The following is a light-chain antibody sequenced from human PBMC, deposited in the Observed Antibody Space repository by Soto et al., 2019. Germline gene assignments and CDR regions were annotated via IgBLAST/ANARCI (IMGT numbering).Light chain of an antibody. V-gene: IGKV3-20*01. CDR1: QSVSSY. CDR2: GVS. J-gene: IGKJ5*01. CDR3: QQYNNWPIT. Sequence: LSQSPGTLSLYPGERATLPCRASQSVSSYLAWYQQKPGQAPRLLIYGVSSRATGIPDRFSGSGSGTDFTLTISRLEPEDFAVYYCQQYNNWPITFGQGTRLEIK.